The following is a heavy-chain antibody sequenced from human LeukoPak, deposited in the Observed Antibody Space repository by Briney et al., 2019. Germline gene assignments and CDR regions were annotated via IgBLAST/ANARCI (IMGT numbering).Heavy chain of an antibody. CDR1: GGSFSGYY. CDR2: INHSGST. D-gene: IGHD3-3*01. CDR3: ARENYYDFWSGYPWYYYYYMDV. V-gene: IGHV4-34*01. J-gene: IGHJ6*03. Sequence: PSETLSLTCAVYGGSFSGYYWSWIRQPPGKGLEWIGEINHSGSTNYNPSLKSRVTISVDTSKNQFSLKLSSVTAADTAVYYCARENYYDFWSGYPWYYYYYMDVWGKGTTVTVSS.